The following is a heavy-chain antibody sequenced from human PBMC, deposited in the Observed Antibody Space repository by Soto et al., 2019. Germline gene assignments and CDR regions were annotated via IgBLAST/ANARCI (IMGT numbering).Heavy chain of an antibody. CDR3: ARHGCSGANCYYLYHDAFDI. J-gene: IGHJ3*02. V-gene: IGHV4-59*08. D-gene: IGHD2-15*01. Sequence: ASETLSLTCTVSGGTITSYFWSWIRQPPGKGLEWIGYIYYSGSTNYNPSLRSRVTISVDTSKNQFSLKLSSVTASDTAVYYCARHGCSGANCYYLYHDAFDIWGQGTMVTVS. CDR2: IYYSGST. CDR1: GGTITSYF.